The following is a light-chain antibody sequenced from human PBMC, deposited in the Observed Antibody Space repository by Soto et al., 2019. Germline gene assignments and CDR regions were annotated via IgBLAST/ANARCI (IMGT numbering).Light chain of an antibody. V-gene: IGLV2-14*01. CDR3: SSYRSSNTLL. CDR1: SSDVGGYKY. J-gene: IGLJ2*01. CDR2: DVT. Sequence: QSALTQPASVSGSAGQSITISCTGTSSDVGGYKYVSWFQQHPGKAPKLIIYDVTNRPSGVSDRFSGSKSGNTASLTISGLQAEDEADYYCSSYRSSNTLLFGGGTKLTVL.